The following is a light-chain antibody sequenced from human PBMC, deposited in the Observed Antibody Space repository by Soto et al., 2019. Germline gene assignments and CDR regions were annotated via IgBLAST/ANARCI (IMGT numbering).Light chain of an antibody. Sequence: QSVLTQPPSASGTPGQRVTISCSGSGSSIGTNTVNWYRQLPGTAPKLLIYGNNQRPSRVPDRFSGSKSGTSASLAISGLQSEDEAEYYCAAWDGSLNNVLFGGWTKLTVL. J-gene: IGLJ2*01. CDR1: GSSIGTNT. CDR3: AAWDGSLNNVL. V-gene: IGLV1-44*01. CDR2: GNN.